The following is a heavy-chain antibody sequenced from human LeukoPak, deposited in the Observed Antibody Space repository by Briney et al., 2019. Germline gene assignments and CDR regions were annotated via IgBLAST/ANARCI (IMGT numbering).Heavy chain of an antibody. CDR1: GGSISSYF. CDR3: ARVCSSSLHFYF. Sequence: PSETLSLTCTVSGGSISSYFWSWIRQPPGKGLEWIGYIYYSGSTNYNPSLKSRVTISVDTSKNQFSLKLSSVTAADTAVYYCARVCSSSLHFYFWGQGTLVTVSS. D-gene: IGHD6-6*01. V-gene: IGHV4-59*01. J-gene: IGHJ4*02. CDR2: IYYSGST.